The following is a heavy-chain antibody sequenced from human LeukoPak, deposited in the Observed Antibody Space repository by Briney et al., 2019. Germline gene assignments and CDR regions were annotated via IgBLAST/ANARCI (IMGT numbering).Heavy chain of an antibody. CDR2: INWNGGST. CDR1: GFTFDGYG. D-gene: IGHD6-19*01. J-gene: IGHJ3*02. V-gene: IGHV3-20*04. Sequence: GGSLRLSCAASGFTFDGYGMSWVRQAPGKGLEWVSGINWNGGSTGYADSVKGRFTISRDNAKNSLYLQMNSLRAEDTALYYCARRIDSSGWYGDDAFDIWGQGTMVTVSS. CDR3: ARRIDSSGWYGDDAFDI.